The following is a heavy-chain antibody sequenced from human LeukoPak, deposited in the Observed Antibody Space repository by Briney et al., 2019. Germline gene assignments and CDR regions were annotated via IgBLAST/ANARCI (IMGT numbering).Heavy chain of an antibody. CDR3: ARGELELSIPFDY. D-gene: IGHD1-7*01. V-gene: IGHV5-51*01. CDR1: GYSFTSYW. J-gene: IGHJ4*02. CDR2: IYPGDSDT. Sequence: GEPLKISCKGSGYSFTSYWIGWGRQIPGKGLEWMGIIYPGDSDTRYSPSFQGQVTISADKSISTAYLQWSSLKASDTAMYYCARGELELSIPFDYWGQGTLVTVSS.